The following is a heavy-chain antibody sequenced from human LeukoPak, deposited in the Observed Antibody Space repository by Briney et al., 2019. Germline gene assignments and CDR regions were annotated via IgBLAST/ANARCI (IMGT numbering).Heavy chain of an antibody. D-gene: IGHD2-2*01. Sequence: PSETLSLTCTVSGYSISSGYYWGWLRQPPGKGLEWIGSIYHSGSTYYNPSLKSRVTISVDTSKNQFSLKLSSVTAADTAVYYCAVLGDIVVVPAAGKAFDPWGQGTLVTVSS. CDR1: GYSISSGYY. CDR3: AVLGDIVVVPAAGKAFDP. J-gene: IGHJ5*02. V-gene: IGHV4-38-2*02. CDR2: IYHSGST.